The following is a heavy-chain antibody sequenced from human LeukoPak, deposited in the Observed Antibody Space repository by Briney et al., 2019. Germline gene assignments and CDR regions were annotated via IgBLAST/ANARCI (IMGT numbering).Heavy chain of an antibody. J-gene: IGHJ3*02. CDR3: ARVWDIVVVPAAIAAAFDI. D-gene: IGHD2-2*01. V-gene: IGHV3-11*04. CDR2: ISSSGSTI. CDR1: GFTFSDYY. Sequence: GGSLRLSCAASGFTFSDYYTSWIRQAPGKGLKWVSYISSSGSTIYYADSVKGRFTISRDNAKNSLYLQMNSLRAEDTAVYYCARVWDIVVVPAAIAAAFDIWGQGTMVTVSS.